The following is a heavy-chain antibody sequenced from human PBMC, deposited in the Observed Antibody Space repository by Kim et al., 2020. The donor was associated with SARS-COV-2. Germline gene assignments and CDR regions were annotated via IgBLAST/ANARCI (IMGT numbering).Heavy chain of an antibody. CDR1: GFTFSNAW. CDR2: IKSKTDGGTT. CDR3: TTDRVYDYVWGSYRYNEY. Sequence: GGSLRLFCAASGFTFSNAWMSWVRQAPGKGLEWVGRIKSKTDGGTTDYAAPVKGRFTISRDDSKNTLYLQMNSLKTEDTAVYYCTTDRVYDYVWGSYRYNEYWGQGTLVTVSS. V-gene: IGHV3-15*01. J-gene: IGHJ4*02. D-gene: IGHD3-16*02.